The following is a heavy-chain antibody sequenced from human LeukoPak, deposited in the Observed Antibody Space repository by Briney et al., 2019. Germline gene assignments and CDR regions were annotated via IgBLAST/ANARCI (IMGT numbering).Heavy chain of an antibody. Sequence: GGSLRLSCAASVFSFSSYSMNSVRQAPGKGLEWVSYISSSSSTIYYVDSVKGRFTISRDNAKNSLYLQMNSLRDEDTAVYYCASQGFDCWGQGTLVTVSS. V-gene: IGHV3-48*02. CDR3: ASQGFDC. CDR1: VFSFSSYS. CDR2: ISSSSSTI. J-gene: IGHJ4*02.